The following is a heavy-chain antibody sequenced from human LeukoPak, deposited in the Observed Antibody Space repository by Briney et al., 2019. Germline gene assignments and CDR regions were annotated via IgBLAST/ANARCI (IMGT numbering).Heavy chain of an antibody. CDR3: TRDPNALDY. CDR2: ITSSSSTI. CDR1: GFTFSDYY. J-gene: IGHJ4*02. Sequence: GGSLRLSCAASGFTFSDYYMSWIRQAPGKGLEWISYITSSSSTIHYADSVRGRFTISRDNAKNSLYLQMNSLRDEDTAVYYCTRDPNALDYWGQGTLVTVSS. V-gene: IGHV3-11*04.